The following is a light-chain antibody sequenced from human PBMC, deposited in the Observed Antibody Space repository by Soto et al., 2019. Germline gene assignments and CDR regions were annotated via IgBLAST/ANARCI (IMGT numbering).Light chain of an antibody. CDR3: HQYHSYPPT. Sequence: DIQMTQSPSTLSASVGDRVTITCRASQSISKWVGWYKQKRGRAPKLLIFDASSLDSGVPSRFSGSGSETGFTLTISGLQPDDFATYYCHQYHSYPPTFGGGTTVEIK. V-gene: IGKV1-5*01. CDR1: QSISKW. CDR2: DAS. J-gene: IGKJ4*01.